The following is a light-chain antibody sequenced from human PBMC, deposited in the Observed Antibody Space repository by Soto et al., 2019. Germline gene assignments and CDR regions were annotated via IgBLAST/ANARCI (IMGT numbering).Light chain of an antibody. CDR3: CSYAGSHSFI. J-gene: IGLJ2*01. V-gene: IGLV2-11*01. Sequence: QSALTQPRSVSGSPGQSVTISCTGTSSDVGGYISVSWYQHRPGKAPKLILHDVNKRPSGVPDRFSGSKSGNTASLTISGLQAEYEADYFCCSYAGSHSFIFGGGTKLPVL. CDR2: DVN. CDR1: SSDVGGYIS.